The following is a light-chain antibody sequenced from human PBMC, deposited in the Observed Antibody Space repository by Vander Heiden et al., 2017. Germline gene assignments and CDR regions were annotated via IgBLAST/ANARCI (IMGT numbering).Light chain of an antibody. CDR1: QSVLHSPNNKNY. Sequence: DIVMTQSPDSLAVSLCERATINCKSSQSVLHSPNNKNYLAWYQQKPGQPPKLPIYWASTRESGVPDRFSGSGSGTDFTLAISSLQAEDVAVYYCQQYYTTPHTFGQGTKLEIK. J-gene: IGKJ2*01. CDR3: QQYYTTPHT. CDR2: WAS. V-gene: IGKV4-1*01.